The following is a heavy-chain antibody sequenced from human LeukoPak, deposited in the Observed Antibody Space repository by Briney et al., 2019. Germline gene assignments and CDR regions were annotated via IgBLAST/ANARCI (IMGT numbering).Heavy chain of an antibody. V-gene: IGHV3-30*18. Sequence: PGGSLRLSCAASGFTFSSYGMHWVRQAPGKGLEWVAVISYDGSNKYYADSVKGRFTISRDNSKNTLYLQMNSLRAEDTAVYYCAKGLGEWEYQLLLDYYYGMDVWGQGTTVTVSS. CDR1: GFTFSSYG. J-gene: IGHJ6*02. CDR3: AKGLGEWEYQLLLDYYYGMDV. D-gene: IGHD2-2*01. CDR2: ISYDGSNK.